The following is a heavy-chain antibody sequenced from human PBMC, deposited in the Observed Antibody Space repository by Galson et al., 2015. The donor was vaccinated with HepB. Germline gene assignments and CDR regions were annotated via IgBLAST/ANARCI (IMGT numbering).Heavy chain of an antibody. CDR3: ARRRIAAAGTGWFDP. J-gene: IGHJ5*02. V-gene: IGHV5-51*01. Sequence: QSGAEVKKPGESLKISCEASGYRFSMYWIGWVRQMPGRGLEWMGSIYPSASETRYSPSFQGQVTISVDKSISTAYLQWSSLKASDTAMYYCARRRIAAAGTGWFDPWGQGTLVTVSS. CDR2: IYPSASET. D-gene: IGHD6-13*01. CDR1: GYRFSMYW.